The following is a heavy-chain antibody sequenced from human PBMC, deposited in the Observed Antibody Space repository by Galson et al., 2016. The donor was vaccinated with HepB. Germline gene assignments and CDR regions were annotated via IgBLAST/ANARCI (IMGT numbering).Heavy chain of an antibody. D-gene: IGHD1-20*01. Sequence: PALVKPTRTLTLTCTLSGFSLNTGGVAVGWIRQPPGKALEWLALIYWDDDKRYSPSLRNRLTISKDSSYNLVVLSMTNMDPLETGTYYCAHVLSLTGSLVFEPWGQGTLVTVSS. CDR2: IYWDDDK. V-gene: IGHV2-5*02. J-gene: IGHJ5*02. CDR1: GFSLNTGGVA. CDR3: AHVLSLTGSLVFEP.